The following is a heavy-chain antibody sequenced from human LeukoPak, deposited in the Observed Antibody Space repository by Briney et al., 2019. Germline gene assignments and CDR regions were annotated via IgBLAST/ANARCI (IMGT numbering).Heavy chain of an antibody. CDR1: GFTFSSYA. CDR2: ISGSGGST. Sequence: GGSLRLSCAASGFTFSSYAMSWVRQAPGRGLEWVSSISGSGGSTYYADPVKGRFTISRDNSKDTLYLQMHSLRGEDTAVYFCAKDRDYDFWSGYYWDNWGQGTLVTVSS. V-gene: IGHV3-23*01. J-gene: IGHJ4*02. D-gene: IGHD3-3*01. CDR3: AKDRDYDFWSGYYWDN.